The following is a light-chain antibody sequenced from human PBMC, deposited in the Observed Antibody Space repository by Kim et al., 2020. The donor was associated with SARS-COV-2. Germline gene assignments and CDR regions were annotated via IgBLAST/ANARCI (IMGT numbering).Light chain of an antibody. CDR2: GAS. J-gene: IGKJ4*01. CDR1: QSVSNQ. CDR3: QQYSNWPVT. Sequence: VSPGKRVTHSLRAKQSVSNQVAWYWQKPSQAPSVLNLGASSRATCFPVRFGGSGSGTEFTLTLSRLQSEYFAVYFFQQYSNWPVTFGGGTKADIK. V-gene: IGKV3-15*01.